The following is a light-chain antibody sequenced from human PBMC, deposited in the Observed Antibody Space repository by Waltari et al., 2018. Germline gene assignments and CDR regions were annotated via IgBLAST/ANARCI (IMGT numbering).Light chain of an antibody. J-gene: IGLJ1*01. CDR1: SSDLGGYSL. Sequence: QSALTQPASVSGSPGQSITISCNRSSSDLGGYSLVSWYQQHPGKAPKLMIYDVSHRPSGVSHRFSGSKSGNTASLTISGLQPEDEADYYCSSYTSIIPPFLFGTGTKVTVL. V-gene: IGLV2-14*01. CDR2: DVS. CDR3: SSYTSIIPPFL.